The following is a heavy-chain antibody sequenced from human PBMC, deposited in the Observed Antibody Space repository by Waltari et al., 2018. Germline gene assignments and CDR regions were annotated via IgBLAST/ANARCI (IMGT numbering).Heavy chain of an antibody. J-gene: IGHJ4*02. D-gene: IGHD6-6*01. CDR3: ARSQTGYSSSSCLDN. V-gene: IGHV4-59*11. CDR2: VYYSGST. Sequence: QVQLQESGPGLVKPSETLSLTCTVSGDSISSHYWSWIRQPPGKGLEWIGYVYYSGSTNYNPSFESRVTISVDTSKNQFSLTLNSVTAADTAVYYCARSQTGYSSSSCLDNWVQGTLVTVSS. CDR1: GDSISSHY.